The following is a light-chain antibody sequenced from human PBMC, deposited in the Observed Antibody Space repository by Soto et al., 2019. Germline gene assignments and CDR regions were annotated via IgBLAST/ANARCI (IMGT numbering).Light chain of an antibody. CDR1: QSISHY. Sequence: PSTLPASVGDRVTITFRASQSISHYLAWYQQKPGQPPKLLIYWASTRESGVPDRFSGSGSGTDFTLTISSLQAEDVAVYYCQQYYSTPLTFGGGTKVDIK. CDR3: QQYYSTPLT. CDR2: WAS. J-gene: IGKJ4*01. V-gene: IGKV4-1*01.